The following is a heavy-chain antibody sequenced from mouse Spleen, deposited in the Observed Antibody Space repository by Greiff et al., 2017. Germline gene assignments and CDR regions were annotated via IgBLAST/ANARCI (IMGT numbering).Heavy chain of an antibody. CDR2: ISSGGSYT. J-gene: IGHJ1*01. D-gene: IGHD1-1*01. V-gene: IGHV5-9-1*01. Sequence: EVMLVESGGGLVKPGGSLKLSCAASGFTFSSYAMSWVRQTPEKRLEWVATISSGGSYTYYPDSVKGRFTISRDNAKNTLYLQMSSLRSEDTAMYYCARHEVITTVVRGYFDVWGAGTTVTVSS. CDR1: GFTFSSYA. CDR3: ARHEVITTVVRGYFDV.